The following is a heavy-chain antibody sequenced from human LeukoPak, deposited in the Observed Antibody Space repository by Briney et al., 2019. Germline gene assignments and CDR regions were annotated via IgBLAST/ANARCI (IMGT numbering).Heavy chain of an antibody. CDR2: IKQDGSEK. J-gene: IGHJ4*02. CDR3: ARDYCSSTSCLFDY. Sequence: PGGSLRLSCAASGFTFSSYCMSSVRQAPGKGLKWVANIKQDGSEKYYVDSVKGRFTISRDNAKNSLYLQMNSLRAEDTAVYYCARDYCSSTSCLFDYWGQGTLVTVSS. V-gene: IGHV3-7*01. D-gene: IGHD2-2*01. CDR1: GFTFSSYC.